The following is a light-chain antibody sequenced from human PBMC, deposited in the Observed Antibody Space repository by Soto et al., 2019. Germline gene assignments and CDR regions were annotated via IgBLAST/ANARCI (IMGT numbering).Light chain of an antibody. Sequence: DIQMTQSPSSLSASVGDRVTITCRASQSISSYLNWYQQKPGKAPKLLIYAASSLQSGVPSRFSVSGSGTDFTLTISILQPEDFETYYCQQSYSTPRTFGGGTKVEIK. CDR1: QSISSY. CDR3: QQSYSTPRT. V-gene: IGKV1-39*01. CDR2: AAS. J-gene: IGKJ4*01.